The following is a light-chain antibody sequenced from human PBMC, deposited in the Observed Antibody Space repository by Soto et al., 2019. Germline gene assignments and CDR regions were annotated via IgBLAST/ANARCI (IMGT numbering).Light chain of an antibody. CDR2: AAS. CDR3: QQYYSYPRT. CDR1: QGISSY. Sequence: AIRMTQSPSSFSASTGDRVTITCRASQGISSYLAWYQQKPGKAPKLLIYAASILQSGIPSRFSGSGSGTDFTLTISCLQTEDFATYDCQQYYSYPRTFGQGTKVEIK. V-gene: IGKV1-8*01. J-gene: IGKJ1*01.